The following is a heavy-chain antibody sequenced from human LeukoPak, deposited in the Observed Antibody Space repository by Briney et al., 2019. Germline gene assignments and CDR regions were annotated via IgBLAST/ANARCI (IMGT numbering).Heavy chain of an antibody. CDR3: ARDMTGGIWARATSFDH. CDR2: IYYGENT. V-gene: IGHV4-39*02. CDR1: GGSISSGPYY. J-gene: IGHJ4*02. Sequence: SETLSLTCTVSGGSISSGPYYWGWIRQPPGKGLEWIGNIYYGENTYYNPSLKSRVTISIDTSKNQFYLKLSSLTAADTAVYYCARDMTGGIWARATSFDHWGQGTLVTVSS. D-gene: IGHD1-14*01.